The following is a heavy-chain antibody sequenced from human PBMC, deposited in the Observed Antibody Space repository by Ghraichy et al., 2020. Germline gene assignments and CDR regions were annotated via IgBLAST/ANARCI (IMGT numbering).Heavy chain of an antibody. CDR2: IYYSGTT. CDR1: GGSISSGGYY. V-gene: IGHV4-31*03. Sequence: SETLSLTCILSGGSISSGGYYWSWIRQHSGKGLEWIGYIYYSGTTYYNPSLKSRVTISLVTSQNQFSLYLRSVTAADTAVYYCARGPSRYSVDHKDWDFDFWRQGSLVTVSS. D-gene: IGHD5/OR15-5a*01. J-gene: IGHJ4*02. CDR3: ARGPSRYSVDHKDWDFDF.